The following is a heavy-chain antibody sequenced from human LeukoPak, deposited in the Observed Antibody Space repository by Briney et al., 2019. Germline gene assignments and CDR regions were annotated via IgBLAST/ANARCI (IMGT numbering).Heavy chain of an antibody. CDR1: GFTFSSYA. V-gene: IGHV3-23*01. J-gene: IGHJ4*02. Sequence: GGSLRLSCAASGFTFSSYAMSWVRQAPGKGLEWVSAISGSGGSTYYADSVKGRFTISRDNSKNTLYLQMNSLRAEDTAIYYCAKDTLPGASTIFGAGDYWGQGTLVTVSS. CDR3: AKDTLPGASTIFGAGDY. D-gene: IGHD3-3*01. CDR2: ISGSGGST.